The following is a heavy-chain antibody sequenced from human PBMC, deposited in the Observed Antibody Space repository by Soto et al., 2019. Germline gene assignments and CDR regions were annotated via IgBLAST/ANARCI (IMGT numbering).Heavy chain of an antibody. CDR2: ISGRGSST. V-gene: IGHV3-23*01. CDR1: GFTFSSSA. Sequence: EVQLLESGGGLTQPGGSLRLSCAASGFTFSSSAMNWVRQAPGKGLVWLASISGRGSSTFYADSVKGRFTISRDNSNNTLYLQLHSLRAADTAVYYCAKDTHYLGSGILASWGQGTLVPVSS. CDR3: AKDTHYLGSGILAS. D-gene: IGHD3-10*01. J-gene: IGHJ4*02.